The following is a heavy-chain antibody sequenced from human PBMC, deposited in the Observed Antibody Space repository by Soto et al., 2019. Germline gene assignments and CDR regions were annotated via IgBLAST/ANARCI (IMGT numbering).Heavy chain of an antibody. CDR1: KFTFGDYW. CDR2: INQDGSDR. Sequence: GGSLRLSCAVPKFTFGDYWTSWVRQAPGKGLEWISNINQDGSDRNYADSVKGRFTNSGDSADNSMYLQMNSLRAEDTAVYYCATLSYGQLRYFDNWGQGVLVTVSS. J-gene: IGHJ4*02. V-gene: IGHV3-7*01. CDR3: ATLSYGQLRYFDN. D-gene: IGHD4-17*01.